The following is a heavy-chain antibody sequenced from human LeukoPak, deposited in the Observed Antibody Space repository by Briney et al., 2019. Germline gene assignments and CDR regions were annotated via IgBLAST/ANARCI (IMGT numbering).Heavy chain of an antibody. D-gene: IGHD5-24*01. J-gene: IGHJ4*02. V-gene: IGHV4-4*02. CDR2: IYQSGST. CDR3: ARVEMATIYFDY. CDR1: GASTSSSHW. Sequence: PSETLSLTCAVSGASTSSSHWWSWVRQSPGKGLEWIGEIYQSGSTYYNPSLKSRVTISVDTSKNQFSLKLSSVTAADTAVYYCARVEMATIYFDYWGQGTLVTASS.